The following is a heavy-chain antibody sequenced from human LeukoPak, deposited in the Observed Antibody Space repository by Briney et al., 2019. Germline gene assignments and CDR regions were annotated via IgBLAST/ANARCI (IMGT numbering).Heavy chain of an antibody. Sequence: ASXKVSCKASGYTFTCYYMHWVRQAPGQGLEWMGWISAYNGNTNYAQKLQGRGTMTTDTSKRTAYMELRSLRSDDTAVYYCAREPFYDILTGPEFDYWGQGTLVTVSS. CDR3: AREPFYDILTGPEFDY. CDR2: ISAYNGNT. CDR1: GYTFTCYY. D-gene: IGHD3-9*01. J-gene: IGHJ4*02. V-gene: IGHV1-18*04.